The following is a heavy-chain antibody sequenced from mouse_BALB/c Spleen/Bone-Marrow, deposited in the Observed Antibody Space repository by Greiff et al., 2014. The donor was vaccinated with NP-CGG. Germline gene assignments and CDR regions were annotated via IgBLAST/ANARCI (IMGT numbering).Heavy chain of an antibody. CDR1: GYAFSSSW. CDR3: ALYDYDGLSWFAY. CDR2: IYPGDGNT. D-gene: IGHD2-4*01. V-gene: IGHV1-82*01. J-gene: IGHJ3*01. Sequence: QVQLQQSGPELVKPGASVKISCKASGYAFSSSWMNWVKQRPGQGLEWIGRIYPGDGNTNYNGKFKGKATLTADKSSTTAYMQRSSLTSVDSAVYFCALYDYDGLSWFAYWGQGTLVTVSA.